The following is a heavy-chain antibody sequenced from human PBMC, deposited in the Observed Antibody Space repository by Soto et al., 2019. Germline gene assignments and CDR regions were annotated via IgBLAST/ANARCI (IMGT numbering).Heavy chain of an antibody. CDR1: GYTLINSA. D-gene: IGHD3-22*01. J-gene: IGHJ4*02. CDR3: ARDQSSGVVGY. V-gene: IGHV1-18*01. CDR2: ISPYNGNT. Sequence: QVQLVQSGGEVKQPGASVKVSCKATGYTLINSAIAWVRQAPGQGLEWMGWISPYNGNTNYAQSVQGRVTITTDTSTSTVYMEIRSLRFEDTAVYYCARDQSSGVVGYWGQGTLVTVST.